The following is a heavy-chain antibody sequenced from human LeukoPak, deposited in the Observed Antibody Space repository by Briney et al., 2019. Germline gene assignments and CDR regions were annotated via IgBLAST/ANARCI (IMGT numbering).Heavy chain of an antibody. V-gene: IGHV1-2*02. D-gene: IGHD5/OR15-5a*01. J-gene: IGHJ6*02. Sequence: ASVKVSCKASGYTFTGYYMHWVRQAPGQGLEWMGWINPNSGDTNYAQKFQGRVTMTRDTSISTAYMELSRLRSDDTAVYYCARDTGGGSTFMDVWDQGTTVTVSS. CDR3: ARDTGGGSTFMDV. CDR2: INPNSGDT. CDR1: GYTFTGYY.